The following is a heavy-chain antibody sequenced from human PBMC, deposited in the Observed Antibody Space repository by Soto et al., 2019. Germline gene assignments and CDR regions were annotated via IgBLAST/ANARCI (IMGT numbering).Heavy chain of an antibody. J-gene: IGHJ4*02. V-gene: IGHV3-21*01. Sequence: PGGSLRLSCAASGFTFSAYNIYWVRQAPGKGLEWVSFISSTGTYLNYAASLKGRFTISRDNANSSVFLQMDNLSAEDTAVYYCETQLHFGEFSLGFWGQGTLVTVSS. CDR3: ETQLHFGEFSLGF. D-gene: IGHD3-10*01. CDR2: ISSTGTYL. CDR1: GFTFSAYN.